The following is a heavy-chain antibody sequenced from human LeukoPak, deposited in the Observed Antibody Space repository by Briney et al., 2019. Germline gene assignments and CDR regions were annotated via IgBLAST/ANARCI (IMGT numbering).Heavy chain of an antibody. CDR3: ARGAPTYDSSAYYGY. J-gene: IGHJ4*02. CDR1: GFTFSSYS. D-gene: IGHD3-22*01. V-gene: IGHV3-48*01. Sequence: PGGSLRLSCAASGFTFSSYSMNWVRQAPGKGLEWVSYISSSSSTIYYADSVKGRCTISRDNAKNSLYLQMNSLRAEDTAVYYCARGAPTYDSSAYYGYWGQGTLVTVSS. CDR2: ISSSSSTI.